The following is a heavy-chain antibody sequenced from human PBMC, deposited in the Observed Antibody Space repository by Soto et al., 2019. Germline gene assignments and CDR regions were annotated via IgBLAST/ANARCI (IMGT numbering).Heavy chain of an antibody. V-gene: IGHV1-18*01. J-gene: IGHJ5*02. CDR2: ISAYNGNT. CDR1: GYTFTSYG. Sequence: GASVKVSCKASGYTFTSYGISWVRQAPGQGLEWMGWISAYNGNTNYAQKPQGRVTMTTDTSTSTAYMELRSLRSDDTAVYYCARDRPVLRYFDWLLSPPREINWFDPWGQGTLVTVSS. D-gene: IGHD3-9*01. CDR3: ARDRPVLRYFDWLLSPPREINWFDP.